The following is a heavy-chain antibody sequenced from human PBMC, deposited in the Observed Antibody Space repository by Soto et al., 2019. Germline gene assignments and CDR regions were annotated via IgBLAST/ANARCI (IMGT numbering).Heavy chain of an antibody. CDR3: ARGGYGGNNWYFDL. J-gene: IGHJ2*01. CDR2: FGATGYT. V-gene: IGHV3-13*01. D-gene: IGHD4-17*01. CDR1: GFTFSSYD. Sequence: EVQVVESGGGLVQPGGSLRLSCAASGFTFSSYDMHWVRQPAGKGLEWVSAFGATGYTYYPGSVKSRFTVSRESAKNSFYLQMNSLRAEDTAVYFCARGGYGGNNWYFDLWGRDTLVTVSS.